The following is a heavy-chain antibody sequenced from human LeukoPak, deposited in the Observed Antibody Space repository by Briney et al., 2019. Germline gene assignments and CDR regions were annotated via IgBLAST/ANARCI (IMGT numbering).Heavy chain of an antibody. CDR2: ISAYNGNT. D-gene: IGHD3-22*01. V-gene: IGHV1-18*04. J-gene: IGHJ4*02. CDR1: GYTFTGYY. CDR3: ARDTHTYYYDSSGYYY. Sequence: GASVKVSCKASGYTFTGYYMHWVRQAPGQGLEWMGWISAYNGNTNYAQKFQGRVTMTTDTSTSTVYMELRSLRSEDTAVYYCARDTHTYYYDSSGYYYWGQGTLVTVSS.